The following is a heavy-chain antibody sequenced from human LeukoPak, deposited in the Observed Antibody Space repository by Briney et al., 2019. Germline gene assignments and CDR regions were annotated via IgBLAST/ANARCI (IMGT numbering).Heavy chain of an antibody. Sequence: GGSLRLSRAASGFTFSSYWMSWVRQAPGKGLEWVANIKQDGSEKYYVDSVKGRFTISRDNAKNSLYLQMNSLRAEDTAVYYCAREGAEYYFDYWGQGTLVTVSS. CDR1: GFTFSSYW. J-gene: IGHJ4*02. D-gene: IGHD1-26*01. CDR2: IKQDGSEK. V-gene: IGHV3-7*01. CDR3: AREGAEYYFDY.